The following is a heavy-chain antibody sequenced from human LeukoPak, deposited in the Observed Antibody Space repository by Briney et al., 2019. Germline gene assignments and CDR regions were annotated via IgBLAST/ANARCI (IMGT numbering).Heavy chain of an antibody. CDR3: ARGFWSGRFYFFDY. CDR2: IYYSGNT. J-gene: IGHJ4*02. Sequence: SETLSLTCTLSGGSISSGDYYWSWIRQPPGKGLEWIGYIYYSGNTYYNPSLKSRVTISRDTSKNQFSLKLNSVTAADTAMYYCARGFWSGRFYFFDYWGQGTLVTVFS. CDR1: GGSISSGDYY. D-gene: IGHD3-3*01. V-gene: IGHV4-30-4*08.